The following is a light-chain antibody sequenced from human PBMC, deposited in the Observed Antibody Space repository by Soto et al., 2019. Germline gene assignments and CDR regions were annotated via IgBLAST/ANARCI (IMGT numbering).Light chain of an antibody. CDR3: QAWDNSVV. CDR1: KLGGKY. V-gene: IGLV3-1*01. J-gene: IGLJ2*01. CDR2: DDT. Sequence: SYELTQPPSVSVSPGRTATMTCSGDKLGGKYVCWYQQKPGQSPVLVIYDDTKRPSGIPERFSGSNSGNTATLTISGTQAMDEADYYCQAWDNSVVFGGGTKLTVL.